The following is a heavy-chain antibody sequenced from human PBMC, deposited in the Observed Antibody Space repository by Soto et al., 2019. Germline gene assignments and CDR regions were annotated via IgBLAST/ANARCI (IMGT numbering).Heavy chain of an antibody. CDR3: AKDYSSGWDPWFDP. D-gene: IGHD6-19*01. J-gene: IGHJ5*02. CDR1: GFTFSNYA. V-gene: IGHV3-23*01. Sequence: GGSLRLSCAASGFTFSNYAMNWVRQAPGKGLEWVSAISGSGGSTYYADSVKGRFTISRDNSKNTLFLQVNSLRAEDTAVYYCAKDYSSGWDPWFDPWGQGTLVTVSS. CDR2: ISGSGGST.